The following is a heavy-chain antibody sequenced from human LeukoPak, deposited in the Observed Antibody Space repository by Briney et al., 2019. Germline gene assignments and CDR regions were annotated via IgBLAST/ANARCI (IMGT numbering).Heavy chain of an antibody. CDR3: ARGYCSGGSCYVDY. CDR2: IYYSGST. CDR1: GGSISSSSYY. J-gene: IGHJ4*02. D-gene: IGHD2-15*01. Sequence: SETLSLTCTVSGGSISSSSYYWSWIRQHPGKGLEWIGYIYYSGSTYYNPSLKSRVTISVDTSKNQFSLKLSSVTAADTAVYYCARGYCSGGSCYVDYWGQRTLVTVSS. V-gene: IGHV4-31*03.